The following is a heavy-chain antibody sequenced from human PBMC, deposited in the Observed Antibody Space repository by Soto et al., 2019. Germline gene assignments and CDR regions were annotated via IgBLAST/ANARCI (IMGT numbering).Heavy chain of an antibody. CDR2: IYYSGST. D-gene: IGHD3-22*01. J-gene: IGHJ4*02. CDR1: GGSISSGGYY. CDR3: ARSDYYDSSGIQAPYYFDY. V-gene: IGHV4-31*03. Sequence: SETLSLTCTVSGGSISSGGYYWSWIRQHPGKGLEWIGYIYYSGSTYYNPSLKSRVTISVDTSKNQFSLKLSSATAADTAVYYCARSDYYDSSGIQAPYYFDYWGQGTLVTVSS.